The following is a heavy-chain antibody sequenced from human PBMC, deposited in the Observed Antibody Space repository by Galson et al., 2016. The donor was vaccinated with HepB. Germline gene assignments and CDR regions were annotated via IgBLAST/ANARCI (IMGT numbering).Heavy chain of an antibody. CDR2: IYYDGST. Sequence: SETLSLTCTVSGGSISSSDYYWGWIRQPPGRGLEWIGSIYYDGSTFHNPSLPSLKSRVTISLDTSKTQFSLKVNSVTAADTAVYFCARDRRFFRNDYGGQGTLVTVSS. D-gene: IGHD3-3*01. J-gene: IGHJ4*02. V-gene: IGHV4-39*07. CDR3: ARDRRFFRNDY. CDR1: GGSISSSDYY.